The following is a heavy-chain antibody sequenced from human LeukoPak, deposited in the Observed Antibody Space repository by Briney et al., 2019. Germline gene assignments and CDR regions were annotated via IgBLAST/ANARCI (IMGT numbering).Heavy chain of an antibody. Sequence: GESLKISCKGSGYSFTYYWIDWVRQMPGKGLEWMGIIYPADSDTRYSPSFQGQVTISADKSTSTAYLQWSSLKASDTAMYYCARQDGRALYYFDYWGQGTLVTVSS. D-gene: IGHD5-24*01. CDR2: IYPADSDT. J-gene: IGHJ4*02. CDR3: ARQDGRALYYFDY. V-gene: IGHV5-51*01. CDR1: GYSFTYYW.